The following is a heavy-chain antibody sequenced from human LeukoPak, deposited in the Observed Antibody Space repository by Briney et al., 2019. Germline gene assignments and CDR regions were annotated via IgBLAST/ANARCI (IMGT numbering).Heavy chain of an antibody. V-gene: IGHV4-59*01. J-gene: IGHJ4*02. CDR1: GGSISGYY. CDR2: FYYTGST. Sequence: PSETLSLTCSVSGGSISGYYWSWIRQPPGKGLEWVGYFYYTGSTNYNPSLKSRVTISADTSKIQFSLRLSSVTAADTAVYYCARGRYFDWMQIDYWGQGTLVTVSS. CDR3: ARGRYFDWMQIDY. D-gene: IGHD3-9*01.